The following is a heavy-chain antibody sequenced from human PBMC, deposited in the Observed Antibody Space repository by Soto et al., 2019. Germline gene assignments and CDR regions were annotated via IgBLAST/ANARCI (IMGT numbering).Heavy chain of an antibody. CDR2: MNPNSGNT. CDR1: GYTFTSYD. V-gene: IGHV1-8*01. CDR3: ARGLYQLLWDYYYGMDV. J-gene: IGHJ6*02. D-gene: IGHD2-2*01. Sequence: QVQLVQSGAEVKKPGASVKVSCKASGYTFTSYDINWVRKATGQWLEWMGWMNPNSGNTGYAQTFQGRVTRTRNTAISTAYMELSSLISEDTAVYYWARGLYQLLWDYYYGMDVWGQGTTVTVSS.